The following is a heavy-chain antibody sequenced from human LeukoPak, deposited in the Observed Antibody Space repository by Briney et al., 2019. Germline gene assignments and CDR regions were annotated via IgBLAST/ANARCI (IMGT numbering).Heavy chain of an antibody. J-gene: IGHJ4*02. CDR3: ATDQGASPFDY. CDR1: GFTFSSYG. CDR2: IWYDGSGK. D-gene: IGHD4/OR15-4a*01. V-gene: IGHV3-33*01. Sequence: PGGSLRLSCAASGFTFSSYGMHWVRQAPGKGLEWVGIIWYDGSGKYYADSVKGRFTISRDNSKNTVYLQMNSLRGEDTAVYYCATDQGASPFDYWGQGTLVTVSS.